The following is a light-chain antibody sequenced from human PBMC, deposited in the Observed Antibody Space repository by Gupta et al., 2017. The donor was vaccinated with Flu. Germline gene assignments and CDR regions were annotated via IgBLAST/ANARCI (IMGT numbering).Light chain of an antibody. J-gene: IGKJ1*01. CDR3: QQLNSYPRT. V-gene: IGKV1-9*01. Sequence: LSFLSASVGDRVTSTCRASQGISSYLAWYQQNPGKAPKLLIYAASTLQSGVPSRFSGSGSGTEFTLTISSLQPEDFATYYCQQLNSYPRTFGQGTKVEIK. CDR1: QGISSY. CDR2: AAS.